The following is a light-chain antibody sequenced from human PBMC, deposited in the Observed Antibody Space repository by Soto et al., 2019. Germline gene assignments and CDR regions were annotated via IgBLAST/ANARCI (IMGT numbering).Light chain of an antibody. V-gene: IGKV3-15*01. CDR2: GAS. CDR3: QHYNNWPPWA. Sequence: EIVMTQSPASLSVSPGGRATLSCRASQSITNNLAWYQQKPGQAPRLLIYGASARATGIPARFSGSGPETDFTLTISSLQSEDSAVYYCQHYNNWPPWAFGQGTRVEIK. J-gene: IGKJ1*01. CDR1: QSITNN.